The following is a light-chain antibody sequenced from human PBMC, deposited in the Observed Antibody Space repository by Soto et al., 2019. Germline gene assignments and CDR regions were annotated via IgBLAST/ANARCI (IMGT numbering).Light chain of an antibody. Sequence: DIQMTQSPSSLSGSVGDRVTITCRASQTISSWLAWYQQKPGKAPKLLIYKASTLKSGVPSRVSGSGSGTEVTLTISSLQPEDFATYYCQQSYSTPQTFGQGTKVDIK. CDR2: KAS. J-gene: IGKJ1*01. CDR3: QQSYSTPQT. V-gene: IGKV1-5*03. CDR1: QTISSW.